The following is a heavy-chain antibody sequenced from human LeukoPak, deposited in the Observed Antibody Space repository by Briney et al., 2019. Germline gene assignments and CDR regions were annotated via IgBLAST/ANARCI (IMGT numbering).Heavy chain of an antibody. J-gene: IGHJ4*02. V-gene: IGHV4-59*01. CDR3: ARMMVREEPFDY. D-gene: IGHD3-10*01. CDR1: GGSISSYY. Sequence: SSETLSLTCTVSGGSISSYYWSWIRQPPGKGLEWIGYIYYSGSTNYNPSLKSRVTISVDTSKNQFSLKLSSVTAADTAVYYCARMMVREEPFDYWGQGTLVTVSP. CDR2: IYYSGST.